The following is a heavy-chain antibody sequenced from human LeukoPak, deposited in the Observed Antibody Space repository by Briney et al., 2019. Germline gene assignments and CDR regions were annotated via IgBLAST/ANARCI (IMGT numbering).Heavy chain of an antibody. Sequence: GASVKVSCKASGYTFTGYYMHWVRQAPGQGLECMGCINPNSGGTNYAQKFQGRVTMTRDTSISTAYMELSRLRSDDTAVYYCARDGGCSSTSCYAADYWGQGTLVTVSS. CDR3: ARDGGCSSTSCYAADY. CDR2: INPNSGGT. J-gene: IGHJ4*02. D-gene: IGHD2-2*01. CDR1: GYTFTGYY. V-gene: IGHV1-2*02.